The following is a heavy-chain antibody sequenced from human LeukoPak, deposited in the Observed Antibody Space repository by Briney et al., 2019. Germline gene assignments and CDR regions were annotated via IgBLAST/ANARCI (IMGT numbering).Heavy chain of an antibody. CDR3: ARAPVSNGWHERYFDY. Sequence: GGSLRLSCAASGFTFSSYRMHWVRQAPGKGLVWVSRINSDGSSTCYADSVKSRFTISRDNAKNTVYLQMNSLRAEDTAVYYCARAPVSNGWHERYFDYWGQGTLVTVSS. D-gene: IGHD6-19*01. J-gene: IGHJ4*02. V-gene: IGHV3-74*01. CDR2: INSDGSST. CDR1: GFTFSSYR.